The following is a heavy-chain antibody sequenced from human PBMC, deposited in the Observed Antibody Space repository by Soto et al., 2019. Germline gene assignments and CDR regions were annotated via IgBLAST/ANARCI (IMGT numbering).Heavy chain of an antibody. CDR3: ARDLRDANWFDP. V-gene: IGHV3-23*01. CDR1: GFTFSSYA. J-gene: IGHJ5*02. Sequence: PGGSLRLSCAASGFTFSSYALTWVRQAPGKGLEWVSAISGNSGKISYADSVQGRFTISRDNSKNTLFLQLHSLRAEDTAVYYCARDLRDANWFDPWGQGTLVTVSS. CDR2: ISGNSGKI.